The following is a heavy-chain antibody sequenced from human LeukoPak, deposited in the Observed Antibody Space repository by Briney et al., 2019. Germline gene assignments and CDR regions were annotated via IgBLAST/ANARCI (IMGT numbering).Heavy chain of an antibody. CDR3: AKDSFLEAYTISLAIDY. CDR2: ISTSGGST. J-gene: IGHJ4*02. CDR1: GFTFSSYA. V-gene: IGHV3-23*01. D-gene: IGHD3-3*01. Sequence: PGGSLRLSCAASGFTFSSYAMSWVRQAPGKGLEWVSAISTSGGSTYYADSVKGRFTISRDNSKNTLYLQMNSLRAEDTAVYYCAKDSFLEAYTISLAIDYWGQGTLVTVSS.